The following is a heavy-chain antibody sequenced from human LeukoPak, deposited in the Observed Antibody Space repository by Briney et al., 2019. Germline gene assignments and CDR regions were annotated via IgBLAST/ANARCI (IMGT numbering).Heavy chain of an antibody. D-gene: IGHD2-15*01. Sequence: SVKVSCKASGGTFSSYATSWVRQAPGQGLEWMGGIIPIFGTANYAQKFQGRVTIIADKSTTTAYMELSRLRSDDTAVYYCARDQVVVAATDAFDIWGQGTMVTVSS. CDR1: GGTFSSYA. V-gene: IGHV1-69*06. CDR2: IIPIFGTA. CDR3: ARDQVVVAATDAFDI. J-gene: IGHJ3*02.